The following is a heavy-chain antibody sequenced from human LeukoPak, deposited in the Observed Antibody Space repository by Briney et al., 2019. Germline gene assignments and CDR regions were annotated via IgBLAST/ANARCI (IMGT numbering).Heavy chain of an antibody. CDR3: ARRGDYGDYPNYYYYMDV. D-gene: IGHD4-17*01. Sequence: GGSLRLSCAASGFTFSTFAMLWVRQPRGKGLEWVSSIFPSGGEIHYADSVRGRFTISRDNAKNSLYLQMNSLRAEDTAVYYCARRGDYGDYPNYYYYMDVWGKGTTVTASS. J-gene: IGHJ6*03. CDR2: IFPSGGEI. V-gene: IGHV3-21*01. CDR1: GFTFSTFA.